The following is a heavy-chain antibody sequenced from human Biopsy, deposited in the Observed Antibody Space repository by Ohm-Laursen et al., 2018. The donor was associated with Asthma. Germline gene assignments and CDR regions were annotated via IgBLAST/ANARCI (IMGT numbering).Heavy chain of an antibody. CDR1: RGSFRGYV. Sequence: GTLSLTCAYRGSFRGYVWTWIRQPPGKGLEWIGEIPQGGATTFNPSLKSRVTISTDPSKSQLSLRLTSMTAADTAVYYCASGPQWSGLDVWGQGTTVTVSS. V-gene: IGHV4-34*01. D-gene: IGHD2-8*01. CDR2: IPQGGAT. CDR3: ASGPQWSGLDV. J-gene: IGHJ6*02.